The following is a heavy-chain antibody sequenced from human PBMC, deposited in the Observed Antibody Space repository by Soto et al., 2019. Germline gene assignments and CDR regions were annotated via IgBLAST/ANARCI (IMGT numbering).Heavy chain of an antibody. CDR3: TTSLLLGYCVVGSSCYLDY. CDR1: GFTFSGSA. J-gene: IGHJ4*02. Sequence: EVQLVESGGGLVQPGGSLKLSCAASGFTFSGSAMHWVRQASGKGLEWIGLIRRKVENYATAYGESVKGRFTISRDDSKNTAYLQMNSLKTEDTAVYYCTTSLLLGYCVVGSSCYLDYWGQGTLVTVSS. CDR2: IRRKVENYAT. D-gene: IGHD2-15*01. V-gene: IGHV3-73*02.